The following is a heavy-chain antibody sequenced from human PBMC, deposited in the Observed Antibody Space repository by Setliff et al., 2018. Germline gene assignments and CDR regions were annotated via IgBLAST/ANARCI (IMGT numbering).Heavy chain of an antibody. CDR2: IIPMFDTG. CDR3: ARDKADYYDRSGYSGASDV. D-gene: IGHD3-22*01. CDR1: GGTFGSSA. Sequence: ASVKVSCKASGGTFGSSALSWVRQAPGQGLERMGGIIPMFDTGIYAEKFQGRVTLSADESTSTVYMELTRLRPEDTAIYYCARDKADYYDRSGYSGASDVWGQGTMVTVSS. J-gene: IGHJ3*01. V-gene: IGHV1-69*13.